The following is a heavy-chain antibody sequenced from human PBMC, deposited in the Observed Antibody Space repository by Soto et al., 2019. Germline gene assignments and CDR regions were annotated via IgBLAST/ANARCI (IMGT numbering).Heavy chain of an antibody. J-gene: IGHJ5*02. D-gene: IGHD5-12*01. CDR1: GGSIRSYY. CDR2: IYSSGHT. Sequence: PSETLSLTCTVSGGSIRSYYWTWIRQPAGKGMEWIGRIYSSGHTMYNPSLQSRVTLSVDTPKNRFSLELSSVTAADTAVYYCARVVDSGLGAYNWFAPWGQGIMVT. V-gene: IGHV4-4*07. CDR3: ARVVDSGLGAYNWFAP.